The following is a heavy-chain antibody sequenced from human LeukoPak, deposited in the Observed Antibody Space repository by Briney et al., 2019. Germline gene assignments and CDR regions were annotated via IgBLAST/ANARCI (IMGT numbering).Heavy chain of an antibody. Sequence: PGESLKISCKGSGNSFTTYWITWVRQMPGKGLEWMGIIYPGDSDSRYSPSFQGLVTMSADKSISTAYLQWSSLKASDTAMYYCARQGYTYGYDSWGQGTLVTVSS. CDR2: IYPGDSDS. V-gene: IGHV5-51*01. D-gene: IGHD5-18*01. CDR1: GNSFTTYW. CDR3: ARQGYTYGYDS. J-gene: IGHJ4*02.